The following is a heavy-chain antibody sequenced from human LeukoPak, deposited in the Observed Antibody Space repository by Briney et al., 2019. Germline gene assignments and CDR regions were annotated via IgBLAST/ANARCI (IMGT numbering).Heavy chain of an antibody. V-gene: IGHV1-2*02. CDR3: ARGGVYCSGGSCYLSWSDY. CDR2: INPNSGGT. D-gene: IGHD2-15*01. CDR1: GYTFTGYY. Sequence: ASVKVSCKASGYTFTGYYMHWVRQAPGQGLEWMGWINPNSGGTSYTQNFQGRVTMTRDTSISTAYMDLNRLTSDDTAVYYCARGGVYCSGGSCYLSWSDYWGQGTLVTVSS. J-gene: IGHJ4*02.